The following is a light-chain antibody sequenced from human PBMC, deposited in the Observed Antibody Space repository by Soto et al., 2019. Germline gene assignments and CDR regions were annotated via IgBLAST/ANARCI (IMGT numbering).Light chain of an antibody. CDR3: QQYGNSPRT. Sequence: ETVLTQSPGTMSLSPGERATLSCRASQSISRSYLAWYQQKPGQATRLLIYGASSWATGIPDRFSGSGSGTDFTLTISRLEPEDFAVYYCQQYGNSPRTFGQGTKVEIK. V-gene: IGKV3-20*01. J-gene: IGKJ1*01. CDR2: GAS. CDR1: QSISRSY.